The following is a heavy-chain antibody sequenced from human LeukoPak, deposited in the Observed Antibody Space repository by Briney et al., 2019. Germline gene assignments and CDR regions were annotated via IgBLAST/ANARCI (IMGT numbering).Heavy chain of an antibody. J-gene: IGHJ4*02. D-gene: IGHD2-2*01. CDR2: ISGSGGST. V-gene: IGHV3-23*01. Sequence: PPGGSLRLSCAASGFTFSSYAMSWVRQAPGKGLEWVSAISGSGGSTYYADSVKGRFTISRDNSKNTLSLQMNRLRAEDTAVYFCAKKGCTSATCYINYCGQGTLVTVSS. CDR1: GFTFSSYA. CDR3: AKKGCTSATCYINY.